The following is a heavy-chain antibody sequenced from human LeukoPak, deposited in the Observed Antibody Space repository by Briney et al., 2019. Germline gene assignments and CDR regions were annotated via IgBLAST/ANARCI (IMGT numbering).Heavy chain of an antibody. CDR2: IYSGGST. J-gene: IGHJ3*02. Sequence: GGSLRLSCAASGFTVSSNYMSWVRQAPGKGLEWVSVIYSGGSTYYADSVKGRFTISRDNSKNTLYLQMNSLRAEDTAVYYCAREAWGYYDSSGYYSDAFDIWGQGTMVTVSS. D-gene: IGHD3-22*01. CDR1: GFTVSSNY. V-gene: IGHV3-66*01. CDR3: AREAWGYYDSSGYYSDAFDI.